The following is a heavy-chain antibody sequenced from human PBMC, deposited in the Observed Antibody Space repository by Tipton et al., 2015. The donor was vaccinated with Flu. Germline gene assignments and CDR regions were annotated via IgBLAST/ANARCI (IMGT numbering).Heavy chain of an antibody. CDR1: SGSIRSTNYF. D-gene: IGHD3-10*02. CDR3: ARLFYYDVDLKNFYFDY. V-gene: IGHV4-39*01. CDR2: IYPSGTT. Sequence: TLSLTCTVSSGSIRSTNYFCAWIRQPPGKGLELIGSIYPSGTTYYNPSLKSRVTISVDTSKSQFSLMLRSVTAADTAVYYCARLFYYDVDLKNFYFDYWGQGALVTVSS. J-gene: IGHJ4*02.